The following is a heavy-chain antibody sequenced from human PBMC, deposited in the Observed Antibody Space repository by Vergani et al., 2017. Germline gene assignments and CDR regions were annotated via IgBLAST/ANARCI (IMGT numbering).Heavy chain of an antibody. J-gene: IGHJ4*02. CDR3: ARDGTDIXVSSSVYSHLLYY. CDR2: ISKDGTHD. Sequence: QVSLVESGGGVVQPGRSLRLTCSASGFGFKNFAMHWVRQAPGKGLEWVATISKDGTHDYYEPSVRGRFAVSRDNFKNTMYLQMDRLTTDDTAVYFCARDGTDIXVSSSVYSHLLYYWGQGILVTVSS. V-gene: IGHV3-30*03. CDR1: GFGFKNFA. D-gene: IGHD3-22*01.